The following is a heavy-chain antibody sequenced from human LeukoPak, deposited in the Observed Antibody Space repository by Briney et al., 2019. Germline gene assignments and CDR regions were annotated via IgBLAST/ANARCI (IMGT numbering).Heavy chain of an antibody. V-gene: IGHV1-69*06. CDR1: GGTFSSYA. Sequence: ASVKVSCKASGGTFSSYAISWVRQAPGQGLEWMGRIIPIFGTANYAQKFQGRVTMTEDTSTDTAYMELSSLRSEDTAVYYCAIRLPHDYGGNGNAFDIWGQGTMVTVSS. D-gene: IGHD4-23*01. CDR2: IIPIFGTA. CDR3: AIRLPHDYGGNGNAFDI. J-gene: IGHJ3*02.